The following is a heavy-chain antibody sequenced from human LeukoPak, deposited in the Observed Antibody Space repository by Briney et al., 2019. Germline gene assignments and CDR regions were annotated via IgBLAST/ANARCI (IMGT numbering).Heavy chain of an antibody. Sequence: SETLSLTCAVYGASFSGYYWSWIRQPPGKGLEWSGEINHSGSTNYNPSLKSRVTISVDTSKNQFCLKLSSVTAADTAVYYRARKWLRFASYSVWRGEAKLVSVSS. CDR2: INHSGST. V-gene: IGHV4-34*01. D-gene: IGHD5-12*01. CDR1: GASFSGYY. CDR3: ARKWLRFASYSVW. J-gene: IGHJ4*02.